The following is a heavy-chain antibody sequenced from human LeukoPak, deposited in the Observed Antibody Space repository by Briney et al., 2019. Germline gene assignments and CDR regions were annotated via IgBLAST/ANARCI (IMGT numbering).Heavy chain of an antibody. V-gene: IGHV5-51*01. D-gene: IGHD3-22*01. CDR3: ARHTGYYDGGGQANAFDI. Sequence: GESLKISCKGSGYSFTSYWIGWVRQMPGKGLEWMGIIYPGDSDTRYSLSFQGQVTISADKSSSTAYVQWSSLKASDTAMYYCARHTGYYDGGGQANAFDIWGQGTLVTVSS. CDR2: IYPGDSDT. J-gene: IGHJ3*02. CDR1: GYSFTSYW.